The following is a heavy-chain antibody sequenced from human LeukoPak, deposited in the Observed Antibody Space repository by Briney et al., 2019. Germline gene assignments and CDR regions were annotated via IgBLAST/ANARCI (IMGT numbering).Heavy chain of an antibody. CDR3: ARAGDIAVELDY. CDR2: IIPIFGTA. Sequence: ASVKVSCKASGGTFSSYAISWVRQAPGQGLEWMGGIIPIFGTANYAQEFQGRVTITADESTSTAYMELSSLRSEDTAVYYCARAGDIAVELDYWGQGTLVTVSS. V-gene: IGHV1-69*13. CDR1: GGTFSSYA. D-gene: IGHD2-15*01. J-gene: IGHJ4*02.